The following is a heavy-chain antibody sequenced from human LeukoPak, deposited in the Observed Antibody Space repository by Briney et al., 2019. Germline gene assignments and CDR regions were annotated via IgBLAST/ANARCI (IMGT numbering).Heavy chain of an antibody. V-gene: IGHV4-59*08. Sequence: PSETLSLTCTVSGGSISSYYWSWIRQPPGKGLEWIGYIYYSGSTNYNPSLKSRVTISVDTSKNQFSLKLSSVTAADTAVYYCARHEFRRYYYGSGSSVAWGQGTLVTVSS. CDR2: IYYSGST. CDR1: GGSISSYY. D-gene: IGHD3-10*01. J-gene: IGHJ5*02. CDR3: ARHEFRRYYYGSGSSVA.